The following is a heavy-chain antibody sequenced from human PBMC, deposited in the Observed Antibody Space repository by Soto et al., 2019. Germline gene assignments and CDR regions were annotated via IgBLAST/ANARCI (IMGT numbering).Heavy chain of an antibody. CDR2: IYHSGNT. J-gene: IGHJ4*02. CDR3: ARASASSKLRGVVIN. CDR1: GASIITDNW. D-gene: IGHD3-10*01. Sequence: QVQLQESGPGLVKPSGTLSLTCALSGASIITDNWWSGVRQPPGKEMEWIGEIYHSGNTNFNPSVKSRVTISVDTSKNQSSLTVSSVTAADTAIYYCARASASSKLRGVVINWGQGTLVTVSS. V-gene: IGHV4-4*02.